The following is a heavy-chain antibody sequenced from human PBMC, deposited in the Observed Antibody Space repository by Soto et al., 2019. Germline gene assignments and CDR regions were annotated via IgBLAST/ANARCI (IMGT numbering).Heavy chain of an antibody. V-gene: IGHV1-2*04. J-gene: IGHJ4*02. D-gene: IGHD3-10*01. CDR1: GYTFTGYY. CDR2: INPNSGGT. Sequence: ASVKVSCKASGYTFTGYYMHWVLQAPGQGLEWMGWINPNSGGTNYAQKFQGWVTMTRDTSISTAYMELSRLRSDDTAVYYCARDRGYGSGSYHLLMYYFDYWGQGTLVTVSS. CDR3: ARDRGYGSGSYHLLMYYFDY.